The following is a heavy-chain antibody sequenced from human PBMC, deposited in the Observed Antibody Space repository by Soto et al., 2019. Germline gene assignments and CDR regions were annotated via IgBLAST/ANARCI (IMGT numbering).Heavy chain of an antibody. CDR1: GFTFSSYS. J-gene: IGHJ6*02. CDR2: ISSSSSTI. Sequence: GGSLRLSCAASGFTFSSYSMNWVRQAPGKGLEWVSYISSSSSTIYYADSVKGRFTISRDNAKNSLYLQMNSLRAEDTAVYYCAREGFYYYYGMDVWGQGTTVTAP. V-gene: IGHV3-48*01. CDR3: AREGFYYYYGMDV.